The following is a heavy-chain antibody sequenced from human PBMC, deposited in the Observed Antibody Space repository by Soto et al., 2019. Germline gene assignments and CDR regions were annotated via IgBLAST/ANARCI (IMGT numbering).Heavy chain of an antibody. CDR2: INPSGGST. Sequence: ASVKVSCKASGYIFTNYYIHWVRQAPGQGLEWMGIINPSGGSTIYAQKFQGRVTMTRDTSTNTVYMELSSLRSEDTAVYYCARAIIRPYYFDYWGQGTLVTVS. J-gene: IGHJ4*02. CDR3: ARAIIRPYYFDY. D-gene: IGHD3-10*01. V-gene: IGHV1-46*03. CDR1: GYIFTNYY.